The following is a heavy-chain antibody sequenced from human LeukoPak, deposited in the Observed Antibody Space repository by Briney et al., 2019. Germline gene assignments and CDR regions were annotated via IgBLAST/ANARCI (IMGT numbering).Heavy chain of an antibody. J-gene: IGHJ6*02. CDR1: GFTVSSNY. CDR2: IYRGGST. CDR3: ARDKDPYGMDV. V-gene: IGHV3-66*01. Sequence: PGGSLRLSCAASGFTVSSNYMSWVRQAPGKGLEWVSVIYRGGSTYYADSVKGRFTISRDNSKNTLYLQMNSLRAEDTAVYYCARDKDPYGMDVWGQGTTVTVSS.